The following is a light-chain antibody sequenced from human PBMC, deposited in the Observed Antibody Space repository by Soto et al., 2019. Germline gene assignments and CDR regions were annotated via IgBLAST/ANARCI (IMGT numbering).Light chain of an antibody. Sequence: ETQMTHSPSSECRSMGERGTMWCQASQDIRNYLNWSQQKPVKAPKLLIYDASNLETGVPSRFGGSGSGTEFTLTINSLQPEDSATYYYQQYDTSYTVGEGTKVDIK. CDR2: DAS. CDR3: QQYDTSYT. CDR1: QDIRNY. J-gene: IGKJ4*01. V-gene: IGKV1-33*01.